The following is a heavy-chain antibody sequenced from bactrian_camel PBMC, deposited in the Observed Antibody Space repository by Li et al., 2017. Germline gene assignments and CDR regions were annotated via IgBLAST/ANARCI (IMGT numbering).Heavy chain of an antibody. D-gene: IGHD2*01. V-gene: IGHV3S54*01. J-gene: IGHJ4*01. CDR1: GYIDSSNC. Sequence: QVQLVESGGGSVQPGGSLRLSCAASGYIDSSNCMGWFRQAAGKEREGIATIRTNDGSTRYADSVKGRFTIFRDNAKNTLYLQMNVLRSEDSALYWCTTGVYSYWGQGTQVTVS. CDR2: IRTNDGST. CDR3: TTGVYSY.